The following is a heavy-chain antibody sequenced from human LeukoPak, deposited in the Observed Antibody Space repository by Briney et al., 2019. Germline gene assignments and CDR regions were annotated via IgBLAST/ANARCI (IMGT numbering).Heavy chain of an antibody. CDR3: AKDRARIEYYFDY. CDR1: GFTLSSYG. J-gene: IGHJ4*02. CDR2: ISYDGSNK. V-gene: IGHV3-30*18. Sequence: GGSLRLSCAASGFTLSSYGMHWVRQAPGKGLEWVSVISYDGSNKYYADSVKGRFTISRDNSKNTLYLQMNSLRAEDTAVYYCAKDRARIEYYFDYWGQGTLVTLSS.